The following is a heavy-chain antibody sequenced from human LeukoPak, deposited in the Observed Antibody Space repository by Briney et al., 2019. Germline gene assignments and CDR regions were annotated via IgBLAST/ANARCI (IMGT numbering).Heavy chain of an antibody. J-gene: IGHJ3*02. CDR1: GGSISSSSYY. Sequence: SETLSLTCTVSGGSISSSSYYWGWIRQPPGKGLEWIGSIYYSGSTYYNPSLKSRVTISVDTSKNQFSLKLSSVTAADTAVYYCVRDISSSGWFNAFDIWGQGTMVTVSS. V-gene: IGHV4-39*02. CDR2: IYYSGST. CDR3: VRDISSSGWFNAFDI. D-gene: IGHD6-19*01.